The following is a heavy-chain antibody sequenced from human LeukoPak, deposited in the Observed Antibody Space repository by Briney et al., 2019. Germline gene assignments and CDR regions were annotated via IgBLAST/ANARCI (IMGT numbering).Heavy chain of an antibody. V-gene: IGHV3-30*18. CDR2: ISYDGSNK. Sequence: GGSLRLSCAASGFTFSSYGMHWVRQASGKGLEWVAVISYDGSNKYYADSVKGRFTISRDNSKNTLYLQMNSLRAEDTAVYYCAKDGPGGGADYWGQGTLVTVSS. J-gene: IGHJ4*02. CDR3: AKDGPGGGADY. D-gene: IGHD2-21*01. CDR1: GFTFSSYG.